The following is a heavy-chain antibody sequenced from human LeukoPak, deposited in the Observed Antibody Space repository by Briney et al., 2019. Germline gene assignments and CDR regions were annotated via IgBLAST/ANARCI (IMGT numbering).Heavy chain of an antibody. CDR1: GGTFSIYA. J-gene: IGHJ3*02. CDR3: ASDREQQLGFGAFDI. Sequence: SVKVSCKASGGTFSIYAISWVRQAPGQGLEWMGGIIPIFGTANYAQKSQGRVTITADESTSTAYMELSSLRSEDTAVYYCASDREQQLGFGAFDIWGQGTMVTVSS. V-gene: IGHV1-69*13. CDR2: IIPIFGTA. D-gene: IGHD6-13*01.